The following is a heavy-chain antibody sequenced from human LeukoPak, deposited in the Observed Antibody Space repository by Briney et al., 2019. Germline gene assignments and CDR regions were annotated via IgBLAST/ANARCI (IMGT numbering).Heavy chain of an antibody. J-gene: IGHJ4*02. CDR3: GREILEPGKTLTY. CDR1: GFTFSSYW. CDR2: IKQDGSER. Sequence: GGSLRLSCAASGFTFSSYWMSWVRQAPGEGLEWVANIKQDGSERYYVDSLKGQFTISRDNAKNSLYLQMNSLRVEDTAVYYCGREILEPGKTLTYWGQGSLITVSS. V-gene: IGHV3-7*01. D-gene: IGHD1-14*01.